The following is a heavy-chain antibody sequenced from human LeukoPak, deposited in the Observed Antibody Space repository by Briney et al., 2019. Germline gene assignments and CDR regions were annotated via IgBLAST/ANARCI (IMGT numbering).Heavy chain of an antibody. V-gene: IGHV4-39*07. J-gene: IGHJ4*02. CDR3: ARESDYYDSSGYYDY. CDR1: GGSISSSSYY. CDR2: IYCSGST. Sequence: PSETLSLTCTVSGGSISSSSYYWGWIRQPPGKGLEWIGSIYCSGSTYYNPSLKSRVTISVDTSKNQFSLKLSSVAAADTAVYYCARESDYYDSSGYYDYWGQGTLVTVSS. D-gene: IGHD3-22*01.